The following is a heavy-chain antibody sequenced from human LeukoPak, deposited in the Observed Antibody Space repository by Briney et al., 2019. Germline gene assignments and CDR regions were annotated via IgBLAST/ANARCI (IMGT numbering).Heavy chain of an antibody. J-gene: IGHJ6*04. Sequence: GGSLRLSCAASGFTFSTYGMNWVRQAPGKGLEWVSYISSSGSTIYYANSVKGRFIISRDNAKNSLYLQMNSLRAEDTAVYYCAELGITMIGGVWGKGTTVTISS. CDR1: GFTFSTYG. D-gene: IGHD3-10*02. CDR3: AELGITMIGGV. CDR2: ISSSGSTI. V-gene: IGHV3-48*04.